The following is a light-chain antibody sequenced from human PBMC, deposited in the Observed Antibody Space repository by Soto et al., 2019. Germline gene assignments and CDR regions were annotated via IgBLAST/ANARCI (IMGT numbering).Light chain of an antibody. Sequence: DIQMTQSPATLSASVGDRVTITCRASQSVSSWLAWYQQKPGKAPKLLIHAASSLQSGVPSRFSGSGSGTHFTLTISSLLPEDFATYYCQQSYITPRTFGGGTKVDIK. J-gene: IGKJ4*01. CDR1: QSVSSW. V-gene: IGKV1-39*01. CDR2: AAS. CDR3: QQSYITPRT.